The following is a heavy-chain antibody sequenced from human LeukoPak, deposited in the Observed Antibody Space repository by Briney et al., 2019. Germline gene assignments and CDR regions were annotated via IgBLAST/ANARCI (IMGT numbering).Heavy chain of an antibody. CDR3: ARDGGGKSRPFDY. CDR2: IYYRGRT. CDR1: GGSLSSYY. D-gene: IGHD4-23*01. J-gene: IGHJ4*02. V-gene: IGHV4-59*01. Sequence: SEXLSLTCTVSGGSLSSYYWSWVRQPPGKGLERMGNIYYRGRTNYNPSLRRRGTISVETTKKKCSLIVSSVTAADTAVYYCARDGGGKSRPFDYWGQGTPVTVSS.